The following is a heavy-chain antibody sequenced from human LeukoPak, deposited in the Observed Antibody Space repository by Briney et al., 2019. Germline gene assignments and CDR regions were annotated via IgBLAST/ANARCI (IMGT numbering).Heavy chain of an antibody. D-gene: IGHD2-15*01. V-gene: IGHV4-39*01. CDR1: GGSSSSSNYY. J-gene: IGHJ3*02. Sequence: NTSETLSLTCTVSGGSSSSSNYYWGWIRQPPGKGLEWIGTIYYSGDTYYNPSLKSRVIMSVDTSKIQFSLKLSSVTAADTAVYYCARVRIPWAPGHAYDIWGQGTMVTVST. CDR3: ARVRIPWAPGHAYDI. CDR2: IYYSGDT.